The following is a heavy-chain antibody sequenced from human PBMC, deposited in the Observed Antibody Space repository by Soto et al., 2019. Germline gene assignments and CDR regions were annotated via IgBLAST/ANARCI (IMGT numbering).Heavy chain of an antibody. V-gene: IGHV1-3*01. Sequence: ASVKVSCKASGYTFTSYAMHWVRQAPGQRLEWMGWINAGNGNTKYSQKFQGRVTITRDTSASTAYMELSSLRSEDTAVYYCARGGVVMHYHYMDVWGKGTTVPVSS. D-gene: IGHD3-3*01. CDR1: GYTFTSYA. J-gene: IGHJ6*03. CDR3: ARGGVVMHYHYMDV. CDR2: INAGNGNT.